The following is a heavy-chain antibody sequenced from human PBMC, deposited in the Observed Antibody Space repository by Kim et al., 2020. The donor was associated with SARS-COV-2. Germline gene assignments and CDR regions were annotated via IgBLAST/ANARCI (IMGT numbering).Heavy chain of an antibody. V-gene: IGHV5-51*01. J-gene: IGHJ5*02. D-gene: IGHD2-15*01. CDR1: GYDFTTYW. Sequence: GESLKISCQTSGYDFTTYWIGWVRQMPGKGLEWLGIIFPGDSGVRYNPSLEGQFSLSVDKSINTAYFQWNSLKASDTGIYYCARHHTMYGGRVNWFDPWGPGTLVTVSS. CDR3: ARHHTMYGGRVNWFDP. CDR2: IFPGDSGV.